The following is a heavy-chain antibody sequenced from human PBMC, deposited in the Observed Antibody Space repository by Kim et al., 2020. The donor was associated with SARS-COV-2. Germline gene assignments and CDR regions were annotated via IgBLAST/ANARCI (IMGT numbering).Heavy chain of an antibody. CDR1: GFTFNNFG. CDR2: ISYDGCNT. Sequence: GGSLRLSCAASGFTFNNFGMHWVRQAPGKGLEWVAVISYDGCNTYYADSVKGRFTISRDNFKNTLYLQMNSLRIEDTAVYYCAKSLSGTYFGYDYWGQGTLVTVSS. D-gene: IGHD1-26*01. J-gene: IGHJ4*02. CDR3: AKSLSGTYFGYDY. V-gene: IGHV3-30*18.